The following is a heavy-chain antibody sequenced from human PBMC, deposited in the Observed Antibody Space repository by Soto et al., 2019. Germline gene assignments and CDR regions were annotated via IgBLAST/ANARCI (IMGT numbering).Heavy chain of an antibody. Sequence: EVQLLESGGGLVQPGGSLRLSCAASGFTFSSYAMNWVRQAPGQGLEWVSVISGTGGITYHADSVKGRFTISRDNSKNTLYRQMDSLRAEDTAVYFCAKEETVISHYYYYYGMDVWGQGTTVTVSS. D-gene: IGHD4-4*01. V-gene: IGHV3-23*01. CDR3: AKEETVISHYYYYYGMDV. CDR1: GFTFSSYA. CDR2: ISGTGGIT. J-gene: IGHJ6*02.